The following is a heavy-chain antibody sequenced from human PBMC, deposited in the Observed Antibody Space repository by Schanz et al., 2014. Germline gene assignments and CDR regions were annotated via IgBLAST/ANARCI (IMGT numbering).Heavy chain of an antibody. CDR2: ISPSSGGT. Sequence: QVQLVQSGAEVKKPGASMKVSCKASGRTFIVYHVLHWVRQAPGQGLEWMGRISPSSGGTNYAQNFQGRVTMTKDTSINTVYMELSTLTSDDTAVYYCARGNTIFGVVILGWLDPWGQGTLVTVSS. CDR1: GRTFIVYH. V-gene: IGHV1-2*06. D-gene: IGHD3-3*01. J-gene: IGHJ5*02. CDR3: ARGNTIFGVVILGWLDP.